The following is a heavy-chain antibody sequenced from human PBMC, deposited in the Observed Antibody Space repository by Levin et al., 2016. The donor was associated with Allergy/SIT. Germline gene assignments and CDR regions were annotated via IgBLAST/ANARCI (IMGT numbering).Heavy chain of an antibody. CDR3: AKGAGVAGGGAGGLLDL. CDR2: ISGLGDTT. J-gene: IGHJ5*02. Sequence: LSLTCAASGSTFSSYAMSWVRQAPGKGLEWVSAISGLGDTTYYAESMKGRFSISRDNSRNTLFLQINNLRDDDTALYYCAKGAGVAGGGAGGLLDLWGQGTLVIVSS. D-gene: IGHD3-10*01. CDR1: GSTFSSYA. V-gene: IGHV3-23*01.